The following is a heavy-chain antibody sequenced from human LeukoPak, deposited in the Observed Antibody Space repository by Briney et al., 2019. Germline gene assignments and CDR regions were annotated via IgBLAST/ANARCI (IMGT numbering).Heavy chain of an antibody. V-gene: IGHV1-2*06. CDR1: GYTFTGYY. CDR3: ASLAMANYYYVDV. CDR2: INPNSGGT. J-gene: IGHJ6*03. D-gene: IGHD5-18*01. Sequence: ASVKVSCKASGYTFTGYYMHWVRQAPGQGLEWMGRINPNSGGTNYAQKFQGRVTMTRDTSISKAYMELSRLRSDDTAVYYCASLAMANYYYVDVWGKGTTVTVSS.